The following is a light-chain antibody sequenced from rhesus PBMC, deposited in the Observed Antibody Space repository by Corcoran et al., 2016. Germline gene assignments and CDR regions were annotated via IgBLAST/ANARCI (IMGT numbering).Light chain of an antibody. CDR1: QSVGSY. CDR2: GAS. V-gene: IGKV3-24*04. Sequence: ETVVTQSPATLALSPGERATLSCRASQSVGSYLAWYQQNPGKAPRLIISGASSRAPGIPDRVSGSGAGKDFTHTISSLGPEEVGVYYCQQSSTFGGGTKVEIK. J-gene: IGKJ4*01. CDR3: QQSST.